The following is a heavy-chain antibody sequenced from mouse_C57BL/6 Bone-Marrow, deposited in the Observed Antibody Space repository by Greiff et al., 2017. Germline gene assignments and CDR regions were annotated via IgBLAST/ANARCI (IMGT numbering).Heavy chain of an antibody. D-gene: IGHD1-1*01. J-gene: IGHJ2*01. CDR2: IYPRSGNT. CDR3: ARYGDYFDY. V-gene: IGHV1-81*01. CDR1: GYTFTSYG. Sequence: QVQLKESGAELARPGASVKLSCKASGYTFTSYGISWVKQRTGQGLEWIGEIYPRSGNTYYNEKFKGKATLTADKSSSTAYMELRSLPSEDSAVYFCARYGDYFDYWGQGTTLTVSS.